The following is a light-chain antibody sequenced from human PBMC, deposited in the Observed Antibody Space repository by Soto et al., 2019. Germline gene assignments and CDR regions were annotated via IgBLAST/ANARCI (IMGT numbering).Light chain of an antibody. Sequence: EIVLIQSPATLSLSPGERATLSCRASQSVSSYLAWYQQKPGQAPRLLIYDASNRATGIPARFSGSGSGTDFTLTISSLEPEDFAVYYCQQRSNWPPTFGGGTKVDI. V-gene: IGKV3-11*01. CDR3: QQRSNWPPT. J-gene: IGKJ4*01. CDR1: QSVSSY. CDR2: DAS.